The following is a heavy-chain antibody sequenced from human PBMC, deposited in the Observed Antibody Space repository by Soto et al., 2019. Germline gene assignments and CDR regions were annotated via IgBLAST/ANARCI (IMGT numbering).Heavy chain of an antibody. Sequence: KISCKGSGGTFSSYAISWVRQAPGQGLEWMGGIIPIFGTANYAQKFQGRVTITADESTSTAYMELSSLRSEDTAIYYCVRDNSATFPATPGDEKTDWRGWWFDAWGQGTLVTVSS. CDR1: GGTFSSYA. CDR2: IIPIFGTA. V-gene: IGHV1-69*01. J-gene: IGHJ5*02. CDR3: VRDNSATFPATPGDEKTDWRGWWFDA. D-gene: IGHD2-15*01.